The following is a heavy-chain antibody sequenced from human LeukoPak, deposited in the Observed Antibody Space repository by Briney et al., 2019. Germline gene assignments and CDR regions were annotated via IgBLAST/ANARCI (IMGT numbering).Heavy chain of an antibody. J-gene: IGHJ4*02. V-gene: IGHV3-7*03. CDR3: AGDLNTGY. D-gene: IGHD4-17*01. CDR1: GFTFSTPW. CDR2: IKQDGSEK. Sequence: PGGSLRLSCAASGFTFSTPWMDWVRQAPGKGLEWVANIKQDGSEKYYVDSVKGRFTISRDNAKNSLFLQMNSLRVDDTAVYYCAGDLNTGYWGQGTLVTVSS.